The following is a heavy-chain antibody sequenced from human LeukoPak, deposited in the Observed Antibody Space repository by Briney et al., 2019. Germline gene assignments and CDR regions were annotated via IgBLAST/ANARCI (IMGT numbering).Heavy chain of an antibody. CDR1: GYTFTGYY. V-gene: IGHV1-2*02. CDR2: INPNSGGT. CDR3: ARDRSLQRWLQGGGFDY. Sequence: ASVKVSCKASGYTFTGYYMHWVRQAPGQGLEWMGWINPNSGGTNYAQKFQGRVTMTRDASISTAYMELSRLRSDDTAVYYCARDRSLQRWLQGGGFDYWGQGTLVTVSS. D-gene: IGHD5-24*01. J-gene: IGHJ4*02.